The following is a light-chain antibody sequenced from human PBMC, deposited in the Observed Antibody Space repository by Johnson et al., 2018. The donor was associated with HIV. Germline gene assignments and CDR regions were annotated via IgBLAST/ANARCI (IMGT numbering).Light chain of an antibody. CDR2: ENN. J-gene: IGLJ1*01. V-gene: IGLV1-51*02. Sequence: QLVLTQPPSVSAAPGQKVTISCSGSSSNIGNNYVSWYQQLPGTAPKLLIYENNKRPSGIPDRFSGSKSGTSATLGITRLQTGDEADYYCGTWDSSLCVYVCGTGTKVTVL. CDR1: SSNIGNNY. CDR3: GTWDSSLCVYV.